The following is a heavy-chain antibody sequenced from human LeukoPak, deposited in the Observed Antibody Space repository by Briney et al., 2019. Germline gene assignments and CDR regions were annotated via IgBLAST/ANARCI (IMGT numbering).Heavy chain of an antibody. CDR2: ISSMSSHV. CDR3: ARFLNIVVVVAGSAFDI. D-gene: IGHD2-15*01. CDR1: GGTLSSNC. V-gene: IGHV3-21*01. Sequence: TARCRRLSSAPSGGTLSSNCINCVRQPPRDGLEWVSSISSMSSHVYHADSVKGRFTISRDNAKNSLYMQMNSLRAKNTAVDYCARFLNIVVVVAGSAFDIWGQGTMVTVSS. J-gene: IGHJ3*02.